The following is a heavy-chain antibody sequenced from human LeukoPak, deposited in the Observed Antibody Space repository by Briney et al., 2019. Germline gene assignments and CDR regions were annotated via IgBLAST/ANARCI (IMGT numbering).Heavy chain of an antibody. CDR2: ISYDRSNK. CDR3: ARTYYYGSGSPSFFDY. V-gene: IGHV3-30*04. D-gene: IGHD3-10*01. J-gene: IGHJ4*02. Sequence: GRSLRLSCAASGFTFSSYAMHWVRQAPGKGLEWVAVISYDRSNKYYADSVKGRFTTSRDNSKNTLYLQMNSLRAEDTAVYYCARTYYYGSGSPSFFDYWGQGTLVTVSS. CDR1: GFTFSSYA.